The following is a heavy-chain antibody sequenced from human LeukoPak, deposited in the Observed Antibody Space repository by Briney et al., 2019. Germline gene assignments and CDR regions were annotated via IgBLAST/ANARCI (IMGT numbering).Heavy chain of an antibody. CDR2: IYTSRNI. Sequence: SETLSLTCTVSGGSVSGYYWSWIRQPAGKGLEWIGRIYTSRNINFNPSLKSRVTMSVDTSKNQVSLKLNSVTAADTGVYYCARNNWNNGFDIWGQGTMVTVSS. CDR3: ARNNWNNGFDI. V-gene: IGHV4-4*07. D-gene: IGHD1/OR15-1a*01. CDR1: GGSVSGYY. J-gene: IGHJ3*02.